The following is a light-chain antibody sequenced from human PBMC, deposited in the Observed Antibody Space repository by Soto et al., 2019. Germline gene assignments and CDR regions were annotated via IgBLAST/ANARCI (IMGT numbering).Light chain of an antibody. CDR1: SSDIGGYNF. CDR3: HSYTSSSPPNYV. V-gene: IGLV2-14*01. CDR2: DVS. Sequence: QSVLTQPASVAGSPGQSITISCTGTSSDIGGYNFVSWYQQHPGKAPKLMIYDVSDRPSGVSDRFSGSKSGNTASLTISGLQAEDEADYYCHSYTSSSPPNYVFGTGTKVTVL. J-gene: IGLJ1*01.